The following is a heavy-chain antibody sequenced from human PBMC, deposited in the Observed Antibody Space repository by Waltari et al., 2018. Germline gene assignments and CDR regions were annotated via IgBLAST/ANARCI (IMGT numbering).Heavy chain of an antibody. J-gene: IGHJ4*02. V-gene: IGHV3-74*01. Sequence: EVQLVESGGDLVQPGGSLRLSCTASGFIFSSYWMHWVRQAPGKGLVSVEQINLDGGIPNYADSVKGRFTISRDNARNTLFLQMNSLRAEDTAIYYCVLYSSSFLGDCWGQGTLVTVSS. D-gene: IGHD6-13*01. CDR2: INLDGGIP. CDR3: VLYSSSFLGDC. CDR1: GFIFSSYW.